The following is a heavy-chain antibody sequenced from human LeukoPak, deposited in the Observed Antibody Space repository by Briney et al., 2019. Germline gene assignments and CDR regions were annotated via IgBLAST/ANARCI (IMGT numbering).Heavy chain of an antibody. J-gene: IGHJ5*02. CDR3: ARGAAADPSNFDP. CDR1: GFTFSDYY. Sequence: GGSLRLSCAASGFTFSDYYMSWIRQAPGKGLEWVSYISSSGSTIYYADSVKGRFTISRGNAKNSLYLQMNSLRAEDTAVYYCARGAAADPSNFDPWGQGTLVTVSS. CDR2: ISSSGSTI. D-gene: IGHD6-13*01. V-gene: IGHV3-11*01.